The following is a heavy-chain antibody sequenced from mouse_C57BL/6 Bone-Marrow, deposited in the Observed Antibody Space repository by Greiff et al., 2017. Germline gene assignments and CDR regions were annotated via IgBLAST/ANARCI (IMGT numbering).Heavy chain of an antibody. Sequence: VQLQQSGAELVTPGASVKLSCTASGFNFKDDYMRWVKQRPGQGLEWIGLIEAEDGATEYASKFPGKATITADTTSNTSYLQLSSLTSEDTAVYCCTTIPNIFFAYGGRGTRVTVSA. J-gene: IGHJ3*01. CDR3: TTIPNIFFAY. D-gene: IGHD1-3*01. CDR1: GFNFKDDY. CDR2: IEAEDGAT. V-gene: IGHV14-4*01.